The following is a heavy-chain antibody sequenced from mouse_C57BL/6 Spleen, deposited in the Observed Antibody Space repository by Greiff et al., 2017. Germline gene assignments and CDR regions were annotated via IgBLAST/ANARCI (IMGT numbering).Heavy chain of an antibody. CDR2: ISSGGDYS. CDR3: TRGGGFDY. V-gene: IGHV5-9-1*02. Sequence: EVKLLESGEGLVKPGGSLKLSCAASGFTFSSYAMSWVRQTPEKRLEWVAYISSGGDYSYYADTVKGRFTISRYNARNTLYLQMSSLKSEDTAMYYCTRGGGFDYWGQGTTLTVSS. CDR1: GFTFSSYA. J-gene: IGHJ2*01.